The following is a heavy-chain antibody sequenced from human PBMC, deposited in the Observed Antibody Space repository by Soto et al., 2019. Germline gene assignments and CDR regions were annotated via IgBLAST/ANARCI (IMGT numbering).Heavy chain of an antibody. CDR3: ASHKPRYYYYYGMDV. J-gene: IGHJ6*02. CDR1: GGTFSSYA. Sequence: QVQLVQSGAEVKKPGSSVKVSCKASGGTFSSYAISWVRQAPGQGLEWMGGIIPIFGTANYAQKFQGRVTSXXDXSXXTAYMELSSLRSEDTAVYYCASHKPRYYYYYGMDVWGQGTTVTVSS. V-gene: IGHV1-69*12. CDR2: IIPIFGTA.